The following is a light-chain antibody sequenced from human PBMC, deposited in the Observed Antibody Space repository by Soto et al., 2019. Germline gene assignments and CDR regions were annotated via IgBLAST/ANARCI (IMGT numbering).Light chain of an antibody. CDR2: GAS. CDR1: QSVSSTY. Sequence: EIVLTQSPGTLSLSPGERATLSCRASQSVSSTYLAWFQQKPGQPPRLLVYGASTRATDVPSRFSGSGSGTDFTLTITRLEPEDFAMYYCQLFGTSPTWTFGQGTKVDIK. J-gene: IGKJ1*01. V-gene: IGKV3-20*01. CDR3: QLFGTSPTWT.